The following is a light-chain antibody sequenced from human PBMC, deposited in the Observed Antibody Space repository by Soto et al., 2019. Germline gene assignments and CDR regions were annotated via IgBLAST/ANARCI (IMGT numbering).Light chain of an antibody. V-gene: IGLV2-14*01. J-gene: IGLJ2*01. Sequence: QSVLTQPASVSGSPGQSITISCTGTSSDVGGYNYVSWYQQHPGKVPKLMIYDVSNRPSGVSNRFSGSKSGNTASLTISGLQAEDEADYYCSSYTSSGTLVFGGGTKLTVL. CDR2: DVS. CDR1: SSDVGGYNY. CDR3: SSYTSSGTLV.